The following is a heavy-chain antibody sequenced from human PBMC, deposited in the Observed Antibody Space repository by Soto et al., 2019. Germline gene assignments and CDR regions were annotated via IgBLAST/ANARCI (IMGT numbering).Heavy chain of an antibody. D-gene: IGHD6-19*01. CDR3: AKGAVAGTPTSYYYYGMDV. CDR1: GGSFRTYS. Sequence: QVQLLQSGAEVKKPGSSVRVSCEASGGSFRTYSISWVRQAPGQGLEWMGEIIPIFGTVKYAQKFQGRVTITADEPTTTVYMDLRSLRSEDMAVYYCAKGAVAGTPTSYYYYGMDVWGQGTTVTVSS. CDR2: IIPIFGTV. V-gene: IGHV1-69*12. J-gene: IGHJ6*02.